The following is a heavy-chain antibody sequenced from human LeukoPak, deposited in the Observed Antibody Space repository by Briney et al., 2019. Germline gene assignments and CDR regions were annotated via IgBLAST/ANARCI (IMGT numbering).Heavy chain of an antibody. V-gene: IGHV3-53*05. J-gene: IGHJ4*02. CDR2: IYSGGAT. CDR3: AKDQVGGHFDY. D-gene: IGHD1-26*01. Sequence: PGGSLRLSCSASGFTVSSNYMHWVRQAPGKGLEWVSMIYSGGATYYADSVRGRFTISRDNSKNTLYLQMNSLRAEDTAVYYCAKDQVGGHFDYWGQGTLVTVSS. CDR1: GFTVSSNY.